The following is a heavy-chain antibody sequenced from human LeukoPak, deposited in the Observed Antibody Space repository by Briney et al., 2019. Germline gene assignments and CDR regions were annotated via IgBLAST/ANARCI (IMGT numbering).Heavy chain of an antibody. CDR2: ISGSGGSP. CDR3: AKLGKSGSSYYFDY. V-gene: IGHV3-23*01. D-gene: IGHD1-26*01. CDR1: GFTLSGYG. J-gene: IGHJ4*02. Sequence: HPGGSLRLSCAASGFTLSGYGMSWVRQAPGQGLKWVSAISGSGGSPYYADSVKGRFTISRDNSKNTLYLQMNSLRAEDTAVYYCAKLGKSGSSYYFDYWGQGTLVTVSS.